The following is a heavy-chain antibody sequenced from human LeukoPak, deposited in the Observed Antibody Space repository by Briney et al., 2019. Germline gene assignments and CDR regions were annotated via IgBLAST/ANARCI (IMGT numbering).Heavy chain of an antibody. D-gene: IGHD7-27*01. CDR2: IYYSGST. CDR1: GGSISSYY. Sequence: PSETLSLTCTVSGGSISSYYWSWIPQPPGKGLEWIGYIYYSGSTSYNPSLKSRVTISVDTSKNHFSLKLSSVTAADTAVYYCASRKLGNDYWGQGTLVTVSS. V-gene: IGHV4-59*01. CDR3: ASRKLGNDY. J-gene: IGHJ4*02.